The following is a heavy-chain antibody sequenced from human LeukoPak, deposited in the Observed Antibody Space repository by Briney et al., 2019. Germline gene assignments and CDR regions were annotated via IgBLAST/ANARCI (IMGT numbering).Heavy chain of an antibody. V-gene: IGHV3-23*01. CDR1: GFTFSSYA. CDR3: GKVWQWLILGNFDY. D-gene: IGHD6-19*01. CDR2: ISSGGGTT. J-gene: IGHJ4*02. Sequence: GGSLRLSCAASGFTFSSYAMTWVRQAPGKGLEWVSSISSGGGTTYYADSVKGRFTISRDNSKNTLYLQVNSLRAEDTAVYYCGKVWQWLILGNFDYWGQGTLVTVSS.